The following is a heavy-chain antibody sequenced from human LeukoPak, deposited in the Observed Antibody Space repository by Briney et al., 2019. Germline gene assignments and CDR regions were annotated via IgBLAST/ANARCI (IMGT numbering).Heavy chain of an antibody. CDR1: GFTVSSNY. CDR2: IYSGGST. CDR3: AIEVGATRKGYFQH. D-gene: IGHD1-26*01. Sequence: GGSLRLSCAASGFTVSSNYMSWVRQAPGKGLEWVSVIYSGGSTYYADSVKGRFTISRDNSKNTLYLQMNSLRAEDTAVYYCAIEVGATRKGYFQHWGQGTLVTVSS. V-gene: IGHV3-66*01. J-gene: IGHJ1*01.